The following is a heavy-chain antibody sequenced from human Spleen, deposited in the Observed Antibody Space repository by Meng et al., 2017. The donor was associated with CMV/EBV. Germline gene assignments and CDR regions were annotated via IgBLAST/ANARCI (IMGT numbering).Heavy chain of an antibody. CDR2: IKEDGSER. V-gene: IGHV3-7*03. CDR3: ARVGYYYEISGYYYAFDI. J-gene: IGHJ3*02. Sequence: GESLKISCAASGFSFSRYWMSWVRQAPGKGLEWVANIKEDGSERYYVDSVKGRFTISRDNAKKSLYLQMNSLRLEDTAVYYCARVGYYYEISGYYYAFDIWGQGTMVTVSS. D-gene: IGHD3-22*01. CDR1: GFSFSRYW.